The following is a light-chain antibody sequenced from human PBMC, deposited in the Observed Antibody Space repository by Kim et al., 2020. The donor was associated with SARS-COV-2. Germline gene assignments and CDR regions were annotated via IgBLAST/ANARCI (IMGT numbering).Light chain of an antibody. Sequence: GQSTTISCSGTSSDVGSYNLFSCYQQHPAKAPKLMIYEVSKRPSEVSTAFSGSTSGNTASLTISGRQAEDEADYYCCSYAGSSIVVFGGGTQLTVL. J-gene: IGLJ2*01. V-gene: IGLV2-23*02. CDR1: SSDVGSYNL. CDR2: EVS. CDR3: CSYAGSSIVV.